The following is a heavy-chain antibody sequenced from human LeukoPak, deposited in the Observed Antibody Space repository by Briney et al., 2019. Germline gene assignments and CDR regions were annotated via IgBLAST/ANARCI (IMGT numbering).Heavy chain of an antibody. J-gene: IGHJ4*02. CDR3: ARYRHLGY. V-gene: IGHV3-7*01. CDR1: GFTFSSYA. Sequence: GGSLRLSCAASGFTFSSYAMHWVRQAPGKGLEWVANINQNGGEKYYVDSVKGRFTISRDNGKNSLYLQMNSLRAEDTAVYYCARYRHLGYWGQGTLVTVSS. CDR2: INQNGGEK.